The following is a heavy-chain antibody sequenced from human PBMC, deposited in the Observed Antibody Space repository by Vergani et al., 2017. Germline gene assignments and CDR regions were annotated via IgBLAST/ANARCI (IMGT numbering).Heavy chain of an antibody. J-gene: IGHJ6*02. CDR2: ISGPGLST. Sequence: EVHLLESGGGLVQSGGSLRLSCAASGLTFSNSAVSWVRQAPGRGLAWVSSISGPGLSTYYADSVKGRFSISRDNAKNTLYLQMNSLRAEDTAVYYCARGTLSRFSYGMDVWGQGTTVTVSS. V-gene: IGHV3-23*01. D-gene: IGHD1-1*01. CDR1: GLTFSNSA. CDR3: ARGTLSRFSYGMDV.